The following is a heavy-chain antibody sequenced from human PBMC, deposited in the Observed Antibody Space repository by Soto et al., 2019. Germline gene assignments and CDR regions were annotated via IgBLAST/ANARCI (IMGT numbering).Heavy chain of an antibody. D-gene: IGHD2-21*01. Sequence: QVQLVQSGAEVKKPGSSVKVSCKASGGTFSSYTISWVRQAPGQGLEWMGRIIPILGIANYAQKFQGRVTITEDKSTSTAYMELSSLRSEDTAVYYCARSSIGLGAFDIWGQGTMVTVSS. V-gene: IGHV1-69*02. CDR2: IIPILGIA. J-gene: IGHJ3*02. CDR3: ARSSIGLGAFDI. CDR1: GGTFSSYT.